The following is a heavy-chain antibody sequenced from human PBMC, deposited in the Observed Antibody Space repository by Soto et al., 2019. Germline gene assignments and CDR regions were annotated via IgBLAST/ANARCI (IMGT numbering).Heavy chain of an antibody. CDR3: AKCTSDFWSGYYMSPTRYYYYYMDV. V-gene: IGHV3-23*01. Sequence: GGSLRLSCAASGFTFSSYAMSWVRQAPGKGLEWVSAISGSGGSTYYADSVKGRFTISRDNSKNTLYLQMNSLRAEDTAVYYCAKCTSDFWSGYYMSPTRYYYYYMDVWGKGTTVTVSS. J-gene: IGHJ6*03. D-gene: IGHD3-3*01. CDR1: GFTFSSYA. CDR2: ISGSGGST.